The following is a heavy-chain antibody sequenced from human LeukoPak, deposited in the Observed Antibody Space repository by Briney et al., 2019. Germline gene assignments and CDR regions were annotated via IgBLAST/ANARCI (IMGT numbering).Heavy chain of an antibody. J-gene: IGHJ4*02. V-gene: IGHV3-74*01. D-gene: IGHD1-26*01. CDR1: GFTFRGYW. CDR3: VRDNRSYNFDY. CDR2: IKSDGSFT. Sequence: GGSLRLSCAASGFTFRGYWMHWVRHAPGKGLVWVSCIKSDGSFTNLADSAKGRFTISRDNAKKRVYLQMNSLRAEDTAVYYCVRDNRSYNFDYWGQGTLVTVSS.